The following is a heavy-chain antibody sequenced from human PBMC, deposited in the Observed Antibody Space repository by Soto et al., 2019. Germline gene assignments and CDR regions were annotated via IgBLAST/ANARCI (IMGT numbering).Heavy chain of an antibody. CDR1: GYSFSFYW. CDR2: MYPDDSDI. Sequence: ESLKISCKASGYSFSFYWIGWVRQMPGKGLEWMAIMYPDDSDIRYSPSFEAHVTISADKSTSTAFLQWSSLKASDTAMYYCATAYVYDFENSNYYRDAFDIWGQGTLVTVS. CDR3: ATAYVYDFENSNYYRDAFDI. V-gene: IGHV5-51*01. J-gene: IGHJ3*02. D-gene: IGHD3-22*01.